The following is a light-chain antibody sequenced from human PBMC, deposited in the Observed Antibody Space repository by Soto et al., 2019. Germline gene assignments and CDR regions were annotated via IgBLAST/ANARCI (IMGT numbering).Light chain of an antibody. CDR1: QDISTY. J-gene: IGKJ4*01. V-gene: IGKV3-11*01. CDR2: DTF. Sequence: EIVMTQSPASLSVSPGERATLSCRASQDISTYLAWYQQKPGQAPRLIIYDTFNRVSGVPDRITGSGSGTVFTLTVSNVAPDDSAIYYCQQRSTWPLTFGGGTKVDIK. CDR3: QQRSTWPLT.